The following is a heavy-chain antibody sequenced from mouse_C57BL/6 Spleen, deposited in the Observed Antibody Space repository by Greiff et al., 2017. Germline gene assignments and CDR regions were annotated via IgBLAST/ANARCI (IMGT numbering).Heavy chain of an antibody. CDR2: IDPETGGT. CDR3: TRDFSYYYGSSFSWFAY. CDR1: GYTFTDYE. V-gene: IGHV1-15*01. D-gene: IGHD1-1*01. J-gene: IGHJ3*01. Sequence: QVQLKESGAELVRPGASVTLSCKASGYTFTDYEMHWVKQTPVHGLEWIGAIDPETGGTAYNQKFKGKAILTADKSSSTAYIELRSLTSEDSAVYYCTRDFSYYYGSSFSWFAYWGQGTLVTVSA.